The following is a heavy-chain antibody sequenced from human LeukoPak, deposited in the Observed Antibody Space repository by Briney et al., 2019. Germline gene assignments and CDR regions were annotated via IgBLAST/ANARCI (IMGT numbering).Heavy chain of an antibody. CDR1: GDSITSGSYF. Sequence: SETLSLTCTVSGDSITSGSYFWGWVRQPPGKGLDWIGSIYYSGTSYYNPSLKSRVTISVDTSKNQFSLKLSSVTAADTAVYHCARDQGVGAMRGYYYYYYMDVWGKGTTVTVSS. J-gene: IGHJ6*03. CDR3: ARDQGVGAMRGYYYYYYMDV. CDR2: IYYSGTS. V-gene: IGHV4-39*07. D-gene: IGHD1-26*01.